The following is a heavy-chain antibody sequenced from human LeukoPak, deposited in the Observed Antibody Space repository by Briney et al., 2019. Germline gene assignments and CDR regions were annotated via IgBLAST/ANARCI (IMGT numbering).Heavy chain of an antibody. CDR3: AKDWLGSWFGELDLPDY. V-gene: IGHV3-30*18. D-gene: IGHD3-10*01. CDR2: ISYDGSNK. CDR1: GFTFSSYG. J-gene: IGHJ4*02. Sequence: GGSLRLSCAASGFTFSSYGMHWVRQAPGKGLEWVAVISYDGSNKYYADSVKGRFTISRDNSKNMLYLQMNSLRAEDTAVYYCAKDWLGSWFGELDLPDYWGQGTLVTVSS.